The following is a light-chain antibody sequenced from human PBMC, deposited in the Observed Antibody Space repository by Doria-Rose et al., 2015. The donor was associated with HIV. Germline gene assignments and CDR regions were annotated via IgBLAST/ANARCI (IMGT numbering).Light chain of an antibody. CDR1: AAISSW. V-gene: IGKV1-12*01. CDR3: QQSNSFTIT. Sequence: SESVGDSVTITFRASAAISSWLVWYQQKPGKAPKVLIYAASTLQSGVPSRFSGSGFGTDFTLTISNLQPEDFATYYCQQSNSFTITGCQGKRLEIK. J-gene: IGKJ5*01. CDR2: AAS.